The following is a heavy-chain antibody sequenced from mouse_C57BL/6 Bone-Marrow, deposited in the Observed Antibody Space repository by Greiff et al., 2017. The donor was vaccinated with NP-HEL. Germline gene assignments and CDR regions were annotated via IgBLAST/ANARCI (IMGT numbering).Heavy chain of an antibody. Sequence: EVHLVESGGGLVQPGGSLSLSCAASGFTFTDYYMSWVRQPPGKALEWLGFIRNKANGYPTEYSESVKGRFTISRDNSQSILYLQMNALRAEDSATYYCARFLHYYGSSPYYFDYWGQGTTLTVSS. V-gene: IGHV7-3*01. CDR3: ARFLHYYGSSPYYFDY. CDR2: IRNKANGYPT. CDR1: GFTFTDYY. D-gene: IGHD1-1*01. J-gene: IGHJ2*01.